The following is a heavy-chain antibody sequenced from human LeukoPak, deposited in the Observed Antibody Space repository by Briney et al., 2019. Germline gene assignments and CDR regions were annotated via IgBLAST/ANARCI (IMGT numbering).Heavy chain of an antibody. J-gene: IGHJ3*02. CDR1: GGSISSYC. CDR3: ARSYYDYVWGSYRPLDAFDI. CDR2: IFYSGST. Sequence: SETLSLTCTVSGGSISSYCWSWIRQPPGKGLEWIGYIFYSGSTNYNPSLKSRVTISVDTSKNQFSLKLSSVTAADTAVYYCARSYYDYVWGSYRPLDAFDIWGQGTMVTVSS. V-gene: IGHV4-59*08. D-gene: IGHD3-16*02.